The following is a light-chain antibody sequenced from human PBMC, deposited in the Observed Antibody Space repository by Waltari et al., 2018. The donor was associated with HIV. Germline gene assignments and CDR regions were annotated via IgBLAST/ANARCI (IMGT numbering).Light chain of an antibody. V-gene: IGLV2-23*02. Sequence: QSALTQPASVSGSPGQSITISCTVTSSDVGSYNLVPWYQQYPGKAPKLIINEVTKRPSGCSNRFSGSKSGNTASLTLSGLQADDEADYYCSSYAGARVFGGGTNLIVL. CDR3: SSYAGARV. CDR1: SSDVGSYNL. J-gene: IGLJ3*02. CDR2: EVT.